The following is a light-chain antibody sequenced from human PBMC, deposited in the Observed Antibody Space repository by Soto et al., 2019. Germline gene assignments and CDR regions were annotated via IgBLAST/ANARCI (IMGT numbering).Light chain of an antibody. CDR1: QSVSSN. CDR2: GSS. J-gene: IGKJ2*01. CDR3: QEYNNWPPMNT. V-gene: IGKV3-15*01. Sequence: EIVMTQSPATLSASPGERATLSCTASQSVSSNLAWYQQKPGQAPRLLIYGSSTRATGIPARFSGSGSGTEFTLTISGLEYEDFAVCYCQEYNNWPPMNTFGQGAKLEIK.